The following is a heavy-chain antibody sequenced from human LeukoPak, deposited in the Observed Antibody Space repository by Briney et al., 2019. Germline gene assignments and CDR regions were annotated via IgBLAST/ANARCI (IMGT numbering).Heavy chain of an antibody. J-gene: IGHJ6*04. CDR1: GGTFSSYA. CDR2: IIPIFGTA. V-gene: IGHV1-69*06. CDR3: ARGEGVLWFGELFRPRYGMGV. D-gene: IGHD3-10*01. Sequence: SVKVSCKASGGTFSSYAISWVRQAPGKGLEWMGGIIPIFGTANYAQKFQGRVTITADKSTSTAYMELSSLRSEDTAVYYCARGEGVLWFGELFRPRYGMGVWGKGTTVTVSS.